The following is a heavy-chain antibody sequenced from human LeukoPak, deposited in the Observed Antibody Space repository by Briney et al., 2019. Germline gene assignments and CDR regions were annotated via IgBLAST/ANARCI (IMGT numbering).Heavy chain of an antibody. J-gene: IGHJ4*02. CDR1: GFTFSSYA. V-gene: IGHV3-23*01. D-gene: IGHD6-6*01. CDR3: AKASGQLVPNSFFDY. CDR2: IRGSGGST. Sequence: GGSLRLSCAASGFTFSSYAMSWVRQAPGKGLEWVSGIRGSGGSTYHADSVKGRFTISRDNSKNTLYLQMNSLRAEDTAVYYCAKASGQLVPNSFFDYWGQGTLVTVSS.